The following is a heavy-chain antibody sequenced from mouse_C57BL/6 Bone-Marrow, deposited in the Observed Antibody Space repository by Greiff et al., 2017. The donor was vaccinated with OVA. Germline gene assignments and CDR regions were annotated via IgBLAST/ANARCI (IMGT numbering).Heavy chain of an antibody. Sequence: ESGPGLVKPSQSLSLTCSVTGYSITSGYYWNWIRQFPGNKLEWMGYISYDGSNNYNPSLKNRISITRDTSKNQFFLKLNSVTTEDTATYDSAREAYYGTAWFAYWGQGTLVTVSA. D-gene: IGHD2-10*01. J-gene: IGHJ3*01. CDR2: ISYDGSN. CDR3: AREAYYGTAWFAY. V-gene: IGHV3-6*01. CDR1: GYSITSGYY.